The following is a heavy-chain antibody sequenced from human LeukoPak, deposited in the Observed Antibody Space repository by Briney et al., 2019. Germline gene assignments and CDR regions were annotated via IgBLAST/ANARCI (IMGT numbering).Heavy chain of an antibody. V-gene: IGHV4-4*07. CDR1: DDSISSYY. Sequence: SETLSLTCTVSDDSISSYYWSWIRQPAGKGLEWIGRIYTSGSTYYNPSLKGRVTMSVDTSKNPFSLKLSSVTAADTAVYYCARDQGYYYDTSGYYDAFDIWGQGTMVTVSS. CDR2: IYTSGST. CDR3: ARDQGYYYDTSGYYDAFDI. J-gene: IGHJ3*02. D-gene: IGHD3-22*01.